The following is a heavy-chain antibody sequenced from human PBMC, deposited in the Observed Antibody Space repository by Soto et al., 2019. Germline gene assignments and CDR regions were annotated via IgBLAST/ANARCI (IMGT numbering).Heavy chain of an antibody. CDR3: AKDEGAAVESPGD. J-gene: IGHJ4*01. V-gene: IGHV3-43*01. Sequence: HPVGSLRLSCAASGFIFDDFTMHWVRLVPGKGLQWVSYINWDGRIAMYADSVKGRFTISRDNTNNHLYLQMNSLRSDDTALYYCAKDEGAAVESPGDWGHGTLVTVSS. CDR1: GFIFDDFT. D-gene: IGHD6-13*01. CDR2: INWDGRIA.